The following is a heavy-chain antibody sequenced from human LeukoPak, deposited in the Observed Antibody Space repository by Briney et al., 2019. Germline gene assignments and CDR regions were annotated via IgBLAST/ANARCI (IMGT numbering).Heavy chain of an antibody. CDR3: ARVDQSDYGDYGSYIDY. D-gene: IGHD4-17*01. Sequence: PSETLSLTCTVSGGSISSGDYYWSWIRQPPGKGLEWIGYIYYSGSTYYNPSLKSRVTISVDTSKNQFSLKLSSVTAADTAVYYCARVDQSDYGDYGSYIDYWGQGTLVTVSS. V-gene: IGHV4-30-4*01. CDR1: GGSISSGDYY. CDR2: IYYSGST. J-gene: IGHJ4*02.